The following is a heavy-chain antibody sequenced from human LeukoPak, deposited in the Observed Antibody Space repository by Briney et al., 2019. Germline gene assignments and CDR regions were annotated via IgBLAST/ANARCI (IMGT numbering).Heavy chain of an antibody. CDR1: GFTFSGYA. CDR2: IKQDGSEI. J-gene: IGHJ4*02. V-gene: IGHV3-7*03. D-gene: IGHD1-26*01. Sequence: GGSLRLSCAASGFTFSGYAMHWVRQAPGKGLEWVANIKQDGSEIYYVDSVKGRFTISRDNAKNSLYLQMNSLRAEDTAVYYCARDKVVGATIFDYWGQGTLVTVSS. CDR3: ARDKVVGATIFDY.